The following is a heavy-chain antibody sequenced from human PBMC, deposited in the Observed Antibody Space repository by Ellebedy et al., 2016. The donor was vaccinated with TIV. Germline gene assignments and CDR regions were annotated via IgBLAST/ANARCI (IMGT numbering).Heavy chain of an antibody. CDR3: LRGCGDDCSLDSFDI. CDR2: IGTTGDT. CDR1: GFAFSTYD. D-gene: IGHD2-21*02. J-gene: IGHJ3*02. Sequence: GESLKISCAASGFAFSTYDMHWVRQTTGKRLEWVSSIGTTGDTYYPGSVKGRFIISRENAKNSLWLQMNSLRAGDAAVYFCLRGCGDDCSLDSFDIWGQGTMVTVSS. V-gene: IGHV3-13*01.